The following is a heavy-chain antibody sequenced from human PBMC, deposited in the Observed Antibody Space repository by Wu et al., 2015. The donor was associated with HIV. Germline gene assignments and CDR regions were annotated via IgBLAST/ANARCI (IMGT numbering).Heavy chain of an antibody. D-gene: IGHD3-10*01. V-gene: IGHV1-2*02. Sequence: QVQLVQSGAEVKKPGASVKVSCKASGYTFTGYYMHWVRQAPGQGLEWMGWINPNSGGTNYAQKFQGRVTMTRDTSVSTAYMELSRLRSDDTAVYYCARAYTFEKWFGESEIDYWGQGTLVTVSS. CDR1: GYTFTGYY. J-gene: IGHJ4*02. CDR2: INPNSGGT. CDR3: ARAYTFEKWFGESEIDY.